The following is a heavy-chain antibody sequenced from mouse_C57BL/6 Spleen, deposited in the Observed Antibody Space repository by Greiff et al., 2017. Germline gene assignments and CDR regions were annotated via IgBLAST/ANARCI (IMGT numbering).Heavy chain of an antibody. CDR3: ARYHYYGSSSYWYFDV. CDR1: GYTFTSYW. J-gene: IGHJ1*03. Sequence: QVQLQQPGAELVKPGASVKLSCKASGYTFTSYWMQWVKPRPGQGLAWIGEIDPSDSYTNYNQKFKGKATLTVFTSYRTAYMQLSILTSEDSAVYYCARYHYYGSSSYWYFDVWGTGTTVTVSS. CDR2: IDPSDSYT. D-gene: IGHD1-1*01. V-gene: IGHV1-50*01.